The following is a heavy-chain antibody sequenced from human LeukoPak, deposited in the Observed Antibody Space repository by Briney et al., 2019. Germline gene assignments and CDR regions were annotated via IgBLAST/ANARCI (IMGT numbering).Heavy chain of an antibody. CDR3: ARGLLHTKRSPLGYYYGSGSARVGAFDI. Sequence: PGGSLRLSCAASGFTFSSYSMNWVRQAPGKGLEWVSSISSSSSYIYYADSVKGRFTISRDNAKNSLYLQMNSLRAEDTAVYYCARGLLHTKRSPLGYYYGSGSARVGAFDIWGQGTMVTVSS. V-gene: IGHV3-21*01. CDR1: GFTFSSYS. D-gene: IGHD3-10*01. CDR2: ISSSSSYI. J-gene: IGHJ3*02.